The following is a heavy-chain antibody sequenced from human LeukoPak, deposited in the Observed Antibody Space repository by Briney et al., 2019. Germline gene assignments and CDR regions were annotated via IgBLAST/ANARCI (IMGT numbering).Heavy chain of an antibody. D-gene: IGHD3-22*01. CDR2: ISSSGNTI. CDR1: GFTFSSYE. J-gene: IGHJ4*02. V-gene: IGHV3-48*03. CDR3: ARAPRITMIGDY. Sequence: GGPLRLSCAASGFTFSSYEMNWVRQAPGKGLEWVSYISSSGNTIHYADSVKGRFTISRDNAKNTLYLQMKSLRAEDTAVYYCARAPRITMIGDYWGQGTLVTVSS.